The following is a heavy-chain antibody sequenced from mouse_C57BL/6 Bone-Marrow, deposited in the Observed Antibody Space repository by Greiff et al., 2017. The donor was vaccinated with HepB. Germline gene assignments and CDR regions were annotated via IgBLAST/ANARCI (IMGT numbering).Heavy chain of an antibody. CDR2: IYPGSGST. Sequence: QVQLQQPGAELVKPGASVKMSCKASGYTFTSYWITWVKQRPGQGLEWIGDIYPGSGSTNYNEKFKSKATLTVDTSSSTAYMQLSSLTSEDSAVYYCARSLITTVVAFDYWGQGTTLTVSS. CDR3: ARSLITTVVAFDY. CDR1: GYTFTSYW. V-gene: IGHV1-55*01. D-gene: IGHD1-1*01. J-gene: IGHJ2*01.